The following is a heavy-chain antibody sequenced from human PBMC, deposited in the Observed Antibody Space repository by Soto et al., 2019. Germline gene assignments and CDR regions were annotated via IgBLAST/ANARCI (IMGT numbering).Heavy chain of an antibody. Sequence: PSETLSLTCNMSGDSYSLSTYSWSWIRQPPGKALQWIGFIYQSGVTSYNPSLASRVSISLDRSNNQCSLKLKSVTAADTAVYFCAVMPYTRCLRFDPWGPGTLVTVSS. CDR3: AVMPYTRCLRFDP. D-gene: IGHD2-2*01. J-gene: IGHJ5*02. CDR2: IYQSGVT. V-gene: IGHV4-30-2*01. CDR1: GDSYSLSTYS.